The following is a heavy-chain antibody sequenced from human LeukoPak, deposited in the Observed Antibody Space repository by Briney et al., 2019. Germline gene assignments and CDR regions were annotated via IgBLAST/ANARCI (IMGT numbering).Heavy chain of an antibody. CDR2: IYSGGST. J-gene: IGHJ4*02. Sequence: GGSLRLSCAASGFTVSSNYMSWVRQAPGKGLEWVSVIYSGGSTYYADSVKGRFTISRDNSKNTLYLQMNSLRAEDTAVYYCASQYYYDSSGYLGWGQGTLVTVSS. D-gene: IGHD3-22*01. CDR3: ASQYYYDSSGYLG. CDR1: GFTVSSNY. V-gene: IGHV3-53*01.